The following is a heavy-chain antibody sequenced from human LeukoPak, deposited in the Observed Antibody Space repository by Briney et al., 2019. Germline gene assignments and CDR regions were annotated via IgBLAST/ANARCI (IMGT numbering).Heavy chain of an antibody. J-gene: IGHJ4*02. D-gene: IGHD5-18*01. Sequence: AEPLSLPCAVWSGPILIRNWWSRVRQPPGTGLEWIGQFFYSESPSYSPYLTSRDIITEDKDQLLSSLKLTAVPAADRAIYYCARSPTKRVTEDYWGQGILVTVSS. CDR3: ARSPTKRVTEDY. V-gene: IGHV4-4*02. CDR2: FFYSESP. CDR1: SGPILIRNW.